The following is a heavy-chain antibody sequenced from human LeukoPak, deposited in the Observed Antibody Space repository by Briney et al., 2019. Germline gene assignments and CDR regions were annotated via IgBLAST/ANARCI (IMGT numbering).Heavy chain of an antibody. J-gene: IGHJ3*02. CDR3: AREINYYDSSGYYLDAFDI. V-gene: IGHV4-39*07. CDR1: GGSLSSSSYY. D-gene: IGHD3-22*01. CDR2: IYYSGST. Sequence: SETLSLTCTVSGGSLSSSSYYWGWIRQPPGKGLEWIGSIYYSGSTYYNPSLKSRVTISVDTSKNQFSLKLSSVTAADTAVYYCAREINYYDSSGYYLDAFDIWGQGTMVTVSS.